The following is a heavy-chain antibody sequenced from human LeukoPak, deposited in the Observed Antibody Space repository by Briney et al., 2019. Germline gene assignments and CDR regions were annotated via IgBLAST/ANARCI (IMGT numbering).Heavy chain of an antibody. CDR3: AKDSTIAAAGTHMGY. J-gene: IGHJ4*02. D-gene: IGHD6-13*01. Sequence: GGSLRLSCAASGFTFSSYATSWVRQAPGKGLEWVSAISGSGGSTYYADSVKGRFTISRDNSKNTLYLQMNSLRAEDTAVYYCAKDSTIAAAGTHMGYWGQGTLVTVSS. V-gene: IGHV3-23*01. CDR1: GFTFSSYA. CDR2: ISGSGGST.